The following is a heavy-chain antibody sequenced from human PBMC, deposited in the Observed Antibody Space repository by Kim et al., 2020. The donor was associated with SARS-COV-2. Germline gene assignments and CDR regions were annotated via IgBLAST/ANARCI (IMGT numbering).Heavy chain of an antibody. CDR3: ARDRNSYGPTFDY. Sequence: SETLSLTCTVSGGSVSSGSYYWSWIRQPPGKGLEWIGYIYYSGSTNYNPSLKSRVTISVDTSKNQFSLKLSSVTAADTAVYYCARDRNSYGPTFDYWGQGTLVTVSS. CDR2: IYYSGST. J-gene: IGHJ4*02. CDR1: GGSVSSGSYY. D-gene: IGHD5-18*01. V-gene: IGHV4-61*01.